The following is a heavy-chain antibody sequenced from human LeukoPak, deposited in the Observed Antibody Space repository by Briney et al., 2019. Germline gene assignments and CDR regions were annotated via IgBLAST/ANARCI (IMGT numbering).Heavy chain of an antibody. CDR3: AKVLDAYSDDQ. CDR2: ISYDGSNK. D-gene: IGHD5-18*01. Sequence: GGSLRLSCAASGFTFSSYSMNWVRQAPGKGLEWVAVISYDGSNKYYADSVKGRFTISRDNSKNTLYLQMNGLRAEDTAVYYCAKVLDAYSDDQWGQGTLVTVSS. CDR1: GFTFSSYS. V-gene: IGHV3-30*18. J-gene: IGHJ4*02.